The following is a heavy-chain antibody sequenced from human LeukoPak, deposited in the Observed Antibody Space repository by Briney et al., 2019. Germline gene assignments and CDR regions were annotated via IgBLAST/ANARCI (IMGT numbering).Heavy chain of an antibody. D-gene: IGHD6-13*01. J-gene: IGHJ5*02. V-gene: IGHV4-39*07. CDR3: ARRYSSSWYNWFDP. Sequence: SETLSLTCTVSGYSISSSSYYWGWIRQPPGKGLEWIGSIYYSGSTYYNPSLKSRVTISVDTSKNQFSLKLSSVTAADTAVYYCARRYSSSWYNWFDPWGQGTLVTVSS. CDR2: IYYSGST. CDR1: GYSISSSSYY.